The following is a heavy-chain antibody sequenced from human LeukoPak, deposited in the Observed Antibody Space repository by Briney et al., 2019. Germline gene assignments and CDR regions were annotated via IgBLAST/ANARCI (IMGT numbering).Heavy chain of an antibody. D-gene: IGHD4-17*01. CDR3: ARGVIDYGDYPISLNRFDP. CDR2: IYYSGST. CDR1: GGSISSGGYY. V-gene: IGHV4-31*03. Sequence: SQTLSLTCTVSGGSISSGGYYWSWIRQHPGKGLEWIGYIYYSGSTYYNPSLKSRVTISVDTSKNQFSLKPSSVTAADTAVYYCARGVIDYGDYPISLNRFDPWGQGTLVTVSS. J-gene: IGHJ5*02.